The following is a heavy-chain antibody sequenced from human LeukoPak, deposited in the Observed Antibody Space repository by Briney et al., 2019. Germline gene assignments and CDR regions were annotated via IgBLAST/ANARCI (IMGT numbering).Heavy chain of an antibody. CDR1: GYTFITYW. V-gene: IGHV5-51*01. D-gene: IGHD2-8*02. Sequence: GESLKISCQGSGYTFITYWIGWVRQMPGKSLEWMGIISPGDSGTRYSPSFQGQVTISADKSITTAYLQWSSLKASDTAMYYCVRRRTGSFIDYWGQGTLVTVSS. CDR2: ISPGDSGT. J-gene: IGHJ4*02. CDR3: VRRRTGSFIDY.